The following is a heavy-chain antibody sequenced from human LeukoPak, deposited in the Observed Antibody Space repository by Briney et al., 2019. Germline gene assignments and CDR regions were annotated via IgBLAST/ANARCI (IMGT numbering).Heavy chain of an antibody. J-gene: IGHJ5*02. CDR2: NNPNSGGT. CDR3: ARAGLGIVVVVAATTNWFDP. CDR1: GYTFTGYY. D-gene: IGHD2-15*01. Sequence: GASVKVSCKASGYTFTGYYMHWVRQAPGQGLEWMGWNNPNSGGTNYAQKFQGRVTMTRDTSISTAYMELSRLRSDDTAVYYCARAGLGIVVVVAATTNWFDPWGQGTLVTVSS. V-gene: IGHV1-2*02.